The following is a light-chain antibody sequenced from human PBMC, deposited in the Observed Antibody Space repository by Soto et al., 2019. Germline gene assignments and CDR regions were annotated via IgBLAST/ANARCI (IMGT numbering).Light chain of an antibody. J-gene: IGKJ1*01. V-gene: IGKV3-15*01. CDR2: GAS. CDR1: QSVSSN. Sequence: EIVMTQSPATLSVSPGERATRSCRASQSVSSNLAWYQQKPGQAPRLLIYGASTRATGIPARFSGSGSGTEFTLTISSLQSEDFAVYYCQQYGSSPRTFGQGTKVDIK. CDR3: QQYGSSPRT.